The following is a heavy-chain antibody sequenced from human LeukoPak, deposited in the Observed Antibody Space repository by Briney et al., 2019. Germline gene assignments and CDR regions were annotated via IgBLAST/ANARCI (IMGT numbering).Heavy chain of an antibody. CDR1: GGSFSGYY. Sequence: SETLSLTCAVYGGSFSGYYWSWIRQPPGKGLEWIGEINHSGSTNYNPSLKSRVTISVDTSKNQFSLKLSSVTAADTALYYCARARIVVVVAATRTPTRNYYYYMDVWGKGTTVTVSS. CDR2: INHSGST. V-gene: IGHV4-34*01. CDR3: ARARIVVVVAATRTPTRNYYYYMDV. J-gene: IGHJ6*03. D-gene: IGHD2-15*01.